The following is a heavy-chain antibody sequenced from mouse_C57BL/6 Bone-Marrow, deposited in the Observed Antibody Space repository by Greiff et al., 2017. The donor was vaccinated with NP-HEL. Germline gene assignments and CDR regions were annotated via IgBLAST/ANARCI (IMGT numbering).Heavy chain of an antibody. CDR1: GFTFSDYY. Sequence: EVKVEESGGGLVQPGGSLKLSCAASGFTFSDYYMYWVRQTPEKRLEWVAYISNGGGSTYYPDTVKGRFTISRDNAKNTLYLQMSRLKSEDTAMYYCARHEGYYFDYWGQGTTLTVSS. J-gene: IGHJ2*01. CDR2: ISNGGGST. V-gene: IGHV5-12*01. CDR3: ARHEGYYFDY.